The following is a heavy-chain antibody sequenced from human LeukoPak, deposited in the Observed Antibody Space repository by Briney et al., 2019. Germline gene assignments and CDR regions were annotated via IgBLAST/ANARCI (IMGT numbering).Heavy chain of an antibody. CDR2: IKQDGSEK. CDR1: GFTLSSYW. J-gene: IGHJ3*02. V-gene: IGHV3-7*01. D-gene: IGHD6-25*01. CDR3: ARSSSGAFDI. Sequence: GGSLRLSCAASGFTLSSYWMSWVRQAPGKGLEWVANIKQDGSEKYYVDSVKGRFTISRDNAKNSLYPQMNSLRAEDTAVYYCARSSSGAFDIWGQGTMVTVSS.